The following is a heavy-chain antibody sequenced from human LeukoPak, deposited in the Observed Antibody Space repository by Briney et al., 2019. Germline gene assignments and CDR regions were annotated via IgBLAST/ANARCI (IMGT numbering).Heavy chain of an antibody. J-gene: IGHJ4*02. V-gene: IGHV4-39*01. CDR1: GGSISSSSYY. Sequence: SETLSLTCTVSGGSISSSSYYWGWIRQPPGKGLEWIGSIYYSGSTYYNPSLKSRVTISVDMSKNQFSLKLSSVTAADTAVYYCARHEGSGWYEELGYWGQGTLVTVSS. CDR3: ARHEGSGWYEELGY. CDR2: IYYSGST. D-gene: IGHD6-19*01.